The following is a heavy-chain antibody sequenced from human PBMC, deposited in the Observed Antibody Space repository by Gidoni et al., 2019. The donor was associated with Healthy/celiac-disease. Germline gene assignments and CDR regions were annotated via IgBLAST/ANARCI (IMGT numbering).Heavy chain of an antibody. J-gene: IGHJ6*03. D-gene: IGHD2-2*01. V-gene: IGHV3-48*02. Sequence: EVQLVESGGGLVQPGGSLRLSCAASGFTFSCYSMNWVRQAPGKGLEWVSYISSSSSTIYYADSVKGRFTISRDNAKNSLYLQMNSLRDEDTAVYYCARDWTPAPDSYYMDVWGKGTTVTVSS. CDR2: ISSSSSTI. CDR1: GFTFSCYS. CDR3: ARDWTPAPDSYYMDV.